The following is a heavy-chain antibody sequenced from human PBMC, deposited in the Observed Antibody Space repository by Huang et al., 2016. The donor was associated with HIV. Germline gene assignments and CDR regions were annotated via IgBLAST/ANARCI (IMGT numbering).Heavy chain of an antibody. D-gene: IGHD2-15*01. CDR2: IYWDDDK. CDR3: AHIGDIFAAYSPEYFDY. V-gene: IGHV2-5*02. J-gene: IGHJ4*02. Sequence: QITLKESGPTLVKPTQTLTLACTFSGFSLNTSGVGVAWIRQPPGTALEWLALIYWDDDKRYRPSLKSRLTISKDLSNNQVVLTMTNMDPVDTASYFCAHIGDIFAAYSPEYFDYWGQGALVTVSS. CDR1: GFSLNTSGVG.